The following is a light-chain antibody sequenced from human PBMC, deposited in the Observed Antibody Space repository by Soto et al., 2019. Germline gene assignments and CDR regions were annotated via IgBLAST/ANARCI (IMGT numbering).Light chain of an antibody. CDR3: QQHGSSPPYT. CDR1: QSVSDF. J-gene: IGKJ2*01. CDR2: DAA. Sequence: EIVLTQSPGTLSLFPGERATLSCRASQSVSDFLAWYQQKPGQAPRLLIYDAAKRAPGIPARFSGSGSGTDFTLTISRLEPEDFAVYYCQQHGSSPPYTFGQGTTVDIK. V-gene: IGKV3-20*01.